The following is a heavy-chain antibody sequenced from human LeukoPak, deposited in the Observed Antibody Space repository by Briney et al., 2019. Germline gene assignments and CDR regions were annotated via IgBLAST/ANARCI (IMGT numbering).Heavy chain of an antibody. CDR2: ISGSGGST. V-gene: IGHV3-23*01. Sequence: PGGSLRLSCAASGFTFSSYAMSWVRQAPGKGLEWVSAISGSGGSTYYADSVKGRFTISRDNSKNTLYLQMNSLRAEDTAVDYCAKALSGDYEHWFDPWGQGTLVTVSS. J-gene: IGHJ5*02. CDR3: AKALSGDYEHWFDP. D-gene: IGHD4-17*01. CDR1: GFTFSSYA.